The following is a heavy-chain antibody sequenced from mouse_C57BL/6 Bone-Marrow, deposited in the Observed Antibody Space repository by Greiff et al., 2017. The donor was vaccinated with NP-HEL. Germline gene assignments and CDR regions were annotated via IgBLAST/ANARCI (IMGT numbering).Heavy chain of an antibody. J-gene: IGHJ1*03. CDR2: IHPNSGST. D-gene: IGHD1-1*01. V-gene: IGHV1-64*01. CDR3: AREVFYYYGSPWYFDV. CDR1: GYTFTSYW. Sequence: QVQLQQPGAELVKPGASVKLSCKASGYTFTSYWMHWVKQRPGQGLEWIGMIHPNSGSTNYNEKFKSKATLTVDKSSSTAYMQLSSLTSEDSAVYYCAREVFYYYGSPWYFDVWGTGTTVTVSS.